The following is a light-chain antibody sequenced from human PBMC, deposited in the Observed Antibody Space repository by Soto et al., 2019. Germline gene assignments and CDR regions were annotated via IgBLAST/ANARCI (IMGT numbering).Light chain of an antibody. CDR1: QGISNY. CDR3: EKDNRYALS. V-gene: IGKV1-16*02. Sequence: DIQMTQSPSSLYASLGDIVTITCRARQGISNYVAWFQPKPGKAPNSLIYAASGLQSGVPSKLSGSGSGTDFALSIGSLEPEDFATDYCEKDNRYALSCGGGTKVDIK. CDR2: AAS. J-gene: IGKJ4*01.